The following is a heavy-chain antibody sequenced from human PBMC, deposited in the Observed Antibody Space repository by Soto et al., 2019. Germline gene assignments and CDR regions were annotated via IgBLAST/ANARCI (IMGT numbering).Heavy chain of an antibody. CDR3: ARGGPEMATRDYYFDY. V-gene: IGHV1-69*01. Sequence: QVQLVQSGAEVKKPGSSVKVSCKASGGTFSSYAISWVRQAPGQGHEWMGGIIPIFGTANYEQKFKGRVTITADESTSTAYMELSSLRSEDTAVYYCARGGPEMATRDYYFDYWGQGTLVTVSS. CDR2: IIPIFGTA. CDR1: GGTFSSYA. D-gene: IGHD5-12*01. J-gene: IGHJ4*02.